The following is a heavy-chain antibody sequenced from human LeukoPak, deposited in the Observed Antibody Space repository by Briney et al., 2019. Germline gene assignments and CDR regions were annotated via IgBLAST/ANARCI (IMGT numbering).Heavy chain of an antibody. CDR2: IPASGGST. V-gene: IGHV3-23*01. Sequence: GGSLRLSCVASGFTFSSNVMIWVRHAPGKGLEWVSSIPASGGSTYYADSVKGRFTISRDNSKNSLYLQMNSLRAEDTAVYYCAKESSGGWYFDYWGQGTLVTVSS. J-gene: IGHJ4*02. CDR3: AKESSGGWYFDY. CDR1: GFTFSSNV. D-gene: IGHD6-19*01.